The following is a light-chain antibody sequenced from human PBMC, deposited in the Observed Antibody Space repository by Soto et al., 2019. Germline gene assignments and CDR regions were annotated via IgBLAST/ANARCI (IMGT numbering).Light chain of an antibody. J-gene: IGKJ1*01. CDR1: QSVNSN. CDR3: QQYNNWPRT. CDR2: GTS. Sequence: EIVMTQSPATLSVSPGERATLSCRASQSVNSNLAWYQQKAGQAPRLLIYGTSTRATGIPARFSGSGSGTDFTLTMSSLQFEDFAVYYCQQYNNWPRTFGQGTKVDIK. V-gene: IGKV3-15*01.